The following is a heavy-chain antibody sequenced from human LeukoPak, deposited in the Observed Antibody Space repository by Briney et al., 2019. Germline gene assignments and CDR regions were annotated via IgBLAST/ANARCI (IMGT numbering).Heavy chain of an antibody. D-gene: IGHD3-22*01. V-gene: IGHV4-30-4*01. J-gene: IGHJ5*02. CDR2: IYYSGST. Sequence: PSETLSLTCTVSGGSISSGDYYWSWIRQPPGKGLEWIGYIYYSGSTYYNPSLKSRVTISVDTSKNQCSLKLTSVTAADTAVYYCARHRAYDSGTYYRWFDPWGPGTLVTVSS. CDR3: ARHRAYDSGTYYRWFDP. CDR1: GGSISSGDYY.